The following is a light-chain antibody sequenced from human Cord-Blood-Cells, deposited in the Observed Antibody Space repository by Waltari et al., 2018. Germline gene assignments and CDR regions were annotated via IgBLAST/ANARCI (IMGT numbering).Light chain of an antibody. CDR3: CTYAGSSTWV. J-gene: IGLJ3*02. V-gene: IGLV2-23*01. CDR2: EGS. CDR1: SSDVGSYNL. Sequence: QSALTHPASVSVSPGQSITISCTATSSDVGSYNLFSWYQQHPGKVRNLMIYEGSNRQSGVFNSFSGSKTGNKASVTISGIQAEEEADYYCCTYAGSSTWVYGGGNKMTVL.